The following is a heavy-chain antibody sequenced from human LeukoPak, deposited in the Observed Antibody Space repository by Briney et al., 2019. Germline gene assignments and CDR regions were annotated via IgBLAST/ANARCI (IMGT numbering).Heavy chain of an antibody. Sequence: GGSLRLSCTASGFTFGDYAMSWFRQGPGKGREWVGFIRSKAYGGTTEYAACVKGRFTISRDDSKSIAYLQMNSLKTEDTAVYYCTRDGGNEVSGYWGQGTLVTVSS. CDR2: IRSKAYGGTT. CDR1: GFTFGDYA. J-gene: IGHJ4*02. D-gene: IGHD5-12*01. V-gene: IGHV3-49*03. CDR3: TRDGGNEVSGY.